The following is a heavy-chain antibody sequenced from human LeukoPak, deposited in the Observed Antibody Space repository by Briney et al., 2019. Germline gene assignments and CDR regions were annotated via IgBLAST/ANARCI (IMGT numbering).Heavy chain of an antibody. CDR2: MNPNSGNT. J-gene: IGHJ5*02. CDR3: ARVMPHVVAGVGHWFDP. D-gene: IGHD2-2*01. Sequence: ASVKVSCKASGYTFTSYDINWVRQATGQGLEWMGWMNPNSGNTGYAQKFQGRVTITRNTSISTAYMELSSLRSEDTAVYYCARVMPHVVAGVGHWFDPWGQGTLVTVSS. V-gene: IGHV1-8*03. CDR1: GYTFTSYD.